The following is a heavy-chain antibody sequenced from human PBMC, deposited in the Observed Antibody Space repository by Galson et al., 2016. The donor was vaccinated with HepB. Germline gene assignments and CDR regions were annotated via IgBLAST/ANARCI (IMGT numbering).Heavy chain of an antibody. CDR2: ISYDGSNK. V-gene: IGHV3-30*04. Sequence: SLRLSCAASGFTFSTYAMHWVRQAPGKGLEWVALISYDGSNKYYADPVKGRFTISRDNSKNTLYLQMNSLRAEDTAVYYGAREDSSGYYYFDYWGQGTLVTVSS. J-gene: IGHJ4*02. D-gene: IGHD3-22*01. CDR1: GFTFSTYA. CDR3: AREDSSGYYYFDY.